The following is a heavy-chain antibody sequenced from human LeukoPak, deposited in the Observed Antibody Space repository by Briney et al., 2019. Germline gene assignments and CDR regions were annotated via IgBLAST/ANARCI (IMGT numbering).Heavy chain of an antibody. CDR3: ARDRGMGTAIREYYFDY. V-gene: IGHV1-2*02. CDR2: INPNSGGT. Sequence: ASVKVSCKASGYTFTGYYMHWVRQAPGQGLEWMGWINPNSGGTNYAQKFQGRVTMTRDTSISTAYMELSRLRSDDTAVYYCARDRGMGTAIREYYFDYWGQGTLVTVSS. D-gene: IGHD2-21*02. CDR1: GYTFTGYY. J-gene: IGHJ4*02.